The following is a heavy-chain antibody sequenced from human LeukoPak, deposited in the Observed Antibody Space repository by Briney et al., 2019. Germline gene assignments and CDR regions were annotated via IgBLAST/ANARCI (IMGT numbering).Heavy chain of an antibody. V-gene: IGHV4-34*01. D-gene: IGHD6-19*01. CDR2: INPRGST. CDR3: ARGLRQGSAWSWGPKEKSYQYMDV. J-gene: IGHJ6*04. CDR1: VGSFSSHY. Sequence: SETLSLICGVSVGSFSSHYWTGIRHPPGKGLEYISEINPRGSTNYNPSLESRVTVSADTSRNQLSLSLTSVTDADSAVYFCARGLRQGSAWSWGPKEKSYQYMDVWGTGTTVIVYS.